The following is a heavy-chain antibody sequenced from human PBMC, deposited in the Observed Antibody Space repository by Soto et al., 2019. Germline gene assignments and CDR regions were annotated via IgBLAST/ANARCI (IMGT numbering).Heavy chain of an antibody. CDR3: AKGNYYSGGWYWFDP. CDR1: GFIFTSYA. J-gene: IGHJ5*02. Sequence: PGGSLRLSCAASGFIFTSYAMSWVRQAPGKGLEWVSVIGGSGGSAYYADSVKGRFTISRDNSKNTLYLQMNSLRAEDTAVYYCAKGNYYSGGWYWFDPWGQGTLVTVSS. CDR2: IGGSGGSA. V-gene: IGHV3-23*01. D-gene: IGHD6-19*01.